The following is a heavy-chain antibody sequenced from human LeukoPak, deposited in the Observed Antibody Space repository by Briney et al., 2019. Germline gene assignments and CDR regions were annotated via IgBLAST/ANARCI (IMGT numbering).Heavy chain of an antibody. CDR1: GYTFTGYY. V-gene: IGHV1-2*02. Sequence: ASVKVSCKASGYTFTGYYMHWVRQAPGQGLEWMGWINPNSGGTNYAQKFQGRVTMTRDTSISTAYMELSRLGSDDTAVYYCARAGDILTGYYSPFDYWGQGTLVTVSS. D-gene: IGHD3-9*01. CDR3: ARAGDILTGYYSPFDY. CDR2: INPNSGGT. J-gene: IGHJ4*02.